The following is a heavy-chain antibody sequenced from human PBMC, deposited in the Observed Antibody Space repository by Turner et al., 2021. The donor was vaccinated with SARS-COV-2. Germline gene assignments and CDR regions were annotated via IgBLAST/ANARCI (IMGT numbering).Heavy chain of an antibody. V-gene: IGHV4-39*01. CDR1: CGSITKNYDY. Sequence: LQLQESGPGLVKPSETLSLTCPVSCGSITKNYDYWGWVRQPPGKGREWIGSIYYSGNTYYNPSLKSRVTISVDTSKSQFSLKLSSVTAADTAVYYCARITERYFFDYWGQGALVTVSS. CDR2: IYYSGNT. CDR3: ARITERYFFDY. J-gene: IGHJ4*02.